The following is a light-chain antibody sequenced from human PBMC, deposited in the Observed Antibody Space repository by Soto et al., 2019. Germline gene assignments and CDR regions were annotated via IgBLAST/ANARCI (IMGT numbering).Light chain of an antibody. Sequence: DIQMTQSPSSLSASVGDRVTITCRASQGVSNNLAWYQQRPGRVPKLLIYAASTLQSGVPSRFSGSGSGTDFTLTISSLQPEDVATYYGQQYNSAPYTFGPGTTVDLK. CDR3: QQYNSAPYT. V-gene: IGKV1-27*01. J-gene: IGKJ3*01. CDR1: QGVSNN. CDR2: AAS.